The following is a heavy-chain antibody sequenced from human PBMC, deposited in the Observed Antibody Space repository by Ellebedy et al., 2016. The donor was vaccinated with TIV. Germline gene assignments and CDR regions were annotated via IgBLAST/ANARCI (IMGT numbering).Heavy chain of an antibody. CDR2: IRSRGYGGTT. D-gene: IGHD3-22*01. J-gene: IGHJ4*02. Sequence: PGGSLRLSCAASGFTFSDHYMDRVRQAPGKGLEWLGFIRSRGYGGTTEYAVSVKGRFTISRDDSKNSLYLQMNSLKIEDTAVYFCTRAYDSSGYYHRYWGQGTLVTVSS. V-gene: IGHV3-72*01. CDR1: GFTFSDHY. CDR3: TRAYDSSGYYHRY.